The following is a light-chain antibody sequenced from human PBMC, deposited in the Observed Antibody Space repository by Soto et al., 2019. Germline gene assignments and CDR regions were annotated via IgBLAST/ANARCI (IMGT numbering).Light chain of an antibody. Sequence: QSALTQPASVSGSPGQSITISCTGTSSDVGGYNYVSWYQQHPGKAPKLMIYEVSNRPSGVSNRFSGSKSGNTASLTISGLQAEAEGDYYCSSYTSISPLLVFGGGTKLTVL. CDR1: SSDVGGYNY. V-gene: IGLV2-14*01. CDR3: SSYTSISPLLV. CDR2: EVS. J-gene: IGLJ2*01.